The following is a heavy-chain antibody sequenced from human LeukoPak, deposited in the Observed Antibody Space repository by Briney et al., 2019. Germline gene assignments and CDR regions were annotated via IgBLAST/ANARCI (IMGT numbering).Heavy chain of an antibody. J-gene: IGHJ5*02. D-gene: IGHD2-2*03. V-gene: IGHV1-2*02. Sequence: GASVKVSCKASGYTFTGYYIHWVRQAPGQGLECMGWINPDSGGTNYPQQFRGRVTMTRDTSISTVHKDLSRLRSDDTAVYYCARTPYGYCSSTSCYSRFDLWGQGTLVTVSS. CDR3: ARTPYGYCSSTSCYSRFDL. CDR1: GYTFTGYY. CDR2: INPDSGGT.